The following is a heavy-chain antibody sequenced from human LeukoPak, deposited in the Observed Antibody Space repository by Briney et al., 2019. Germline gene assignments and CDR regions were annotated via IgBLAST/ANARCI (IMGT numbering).Heavy chain of an antibody. CDR3: TSDRGRTDCNYVFDY. D-gene: IGHD1-7*01. Sequence: PSGSLSLTRSFSVGFISKHYWSGIRPPAARGVAGVGGIYSRGSTYYKPSLKSRLIMSVETSNNQSSLKLSSMTAADTAVYYGTSDRGRTDCNYVFDYWGQGTLVTVSS. J-gene: IGHJ4*02. CDR2: IYSRGST. V-gene: IGHV4-4*07. CDR1: VGFISKHY.